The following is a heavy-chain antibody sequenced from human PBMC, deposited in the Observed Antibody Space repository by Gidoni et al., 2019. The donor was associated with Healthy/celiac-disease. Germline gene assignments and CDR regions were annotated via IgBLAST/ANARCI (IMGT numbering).Heavy chain of an antibody. J-gene: IGHJ6*03. D-gene: IGHD1-26*01. Sequence: EVQLVESGGGLVKPGGSLRLSCAASGFTFSSYSMNWVRQAPGKGLEWVSSISSSSSYIYYADSVKGRFTISRDNAKNSLYLQMNSLRAEDTAVYYCARVPIVGATWGDYYYMDVWGKGTTVTVSS. V-gene: IGHV3-21*01. CDR3: ARVPIVGATWGDYYYMDV. CDR1: GFTFSSYS. CDR2: ISSSSSYI.